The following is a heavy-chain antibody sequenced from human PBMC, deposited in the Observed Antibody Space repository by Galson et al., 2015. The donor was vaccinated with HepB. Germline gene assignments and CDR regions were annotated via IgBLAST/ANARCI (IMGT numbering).Heavy chain of an antibody. CDR3: TRDFAEMATDY. V-gene: IGHV3-48*02. J-gene: IGHJ4*02. D-gene: IGHD5-24*01. CDR2: ITRSRIVS. CDR1: GFTVRDYR. Sequence: SLRLAGAVSGFTVRDYRMNGVRQAPGKGLEWISYITRSRIVSYYADFVKGRFTISRENAKNLLYLQMNSLTDEDTAVYYCTRDFAEMATDYWGQGTMVTVSS.